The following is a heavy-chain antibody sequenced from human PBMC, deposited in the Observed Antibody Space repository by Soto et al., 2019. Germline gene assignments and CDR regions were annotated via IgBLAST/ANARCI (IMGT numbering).Heavy chain of an antibody. J-gene: IGHJ4*02. Sequence: ASXSLSLACTVSGGTISSGGYYCSWIRQHPGKGLEWIGYIYYSGSTYYNPSLKSRVTISVDTSKNQFSLKLSSVTAADTAVYYCARRRHLATIDYWGQGTLVTVSS. CDR3: ARRRHLATIDY. V-gene: IGHV4-31*03. CDR1: GGTISSGGYY. D-gene: IGHD3-3*02. CDR2: IYYSGST.